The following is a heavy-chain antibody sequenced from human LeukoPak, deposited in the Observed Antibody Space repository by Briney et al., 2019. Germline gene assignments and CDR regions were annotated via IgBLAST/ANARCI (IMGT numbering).Heavy chain of an antibody. V-gene: IGHV4-38-2*02. CDR1: GYSISSGYY. CDR3: ARVEGAAAFDI. D-gene: IGHD1-26*01. J-gene: IGHJ3*02. CDR2: IYHSGST. Sequence: PETLSLTCTVSGYSISSGYYWGWIRQPPGKGLEWIGSIYHSGSTYYNPSLKSRVTISVDTSKNQFSLKLSSVTAADTAVYYCARVEGAAAFDIWGQGTMVTVSS.